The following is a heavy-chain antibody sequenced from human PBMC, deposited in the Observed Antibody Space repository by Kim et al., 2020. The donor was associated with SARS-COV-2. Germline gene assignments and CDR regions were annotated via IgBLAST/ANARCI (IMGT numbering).Heavy chain of an antibody. CDR3: ARHRGIVSYFDY. D-gene: IGHD3-16*01. J-gene: IGHJ4*02. Sequence: SETLSLTCTVSGGSISSYYWSWIRQPPGKGLEWIGYIYYSGSTNYNPSIKSRVTISVDTSKNQFSLKLSSVTAADTAVYYCARHRGIVSYFDYWGQGTLVTVSS. V-gene: IGHV4-59*08. CDR1: GGSISSYY. CDR2: IYYSGST.